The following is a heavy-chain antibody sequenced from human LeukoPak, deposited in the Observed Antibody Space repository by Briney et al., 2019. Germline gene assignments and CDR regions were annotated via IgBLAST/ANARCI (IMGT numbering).Heavy chain of an antibody. CDR1: GYTFTSYD. J-gene: IGHJ4*02. D-gene: IGHD6-19*01. CDR3: ARETPGEIAVAANGYFDY. Sequence: ASVKVSCKASGYTFTSYDINWVRQATGQGLEWTGWMNPNSGNTGYAQKFQGRVTMTRNTSISTAYMELSSLRSEDTAVYYCARETPGEIAVAANGYFDYWGQGTLVTVSS. CDR2: MNPNSGNT. V-gene: IGHV1-8*01.